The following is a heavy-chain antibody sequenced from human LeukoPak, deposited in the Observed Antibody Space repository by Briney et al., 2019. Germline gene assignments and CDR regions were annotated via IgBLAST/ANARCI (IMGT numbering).Heavy chain of an antibody. Sequence: GPSPRPSCAASGFTFSSYAIQWVREPPSKEMEWVAVISYDGSNKYYADSVKGRFTISRDNSKNTLYLQMNSLRAEDTAVYYCARDPSIPGYSYGYFGWFDPWGQGTLVTVSS. CDR3: ARDPSIPGYSYGYFGWFDP. D-gene: IGHD5-18*01. J-gene: IGHJ5*02. CDR1: GFTFSSYA. V-gene: IGHV3-30-3*01. CDR2: ISYDGSNK.